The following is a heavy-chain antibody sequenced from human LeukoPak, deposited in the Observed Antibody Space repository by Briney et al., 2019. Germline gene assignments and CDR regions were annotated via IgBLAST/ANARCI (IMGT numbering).Heavy chain of an antibody. Sequence: PGGSLRLSCAASGFTFSSYAMHWVRQAPGKGLEWVAVISYDGSNRYYADSVKGRFTISRDNSKNTLYLQMNSLRAEDTAVYYCAKVAYNWISYGPFDYWGQGTLVTVSS. CDR2: ISYDGSNR. CDR3: AKVAYNWISYGPFDY. V-gene: IGHV3-30*04. CDR1: GFTFSSYA. J-gene: IGHJ4*02. D-gene: IGHD1-20*01.